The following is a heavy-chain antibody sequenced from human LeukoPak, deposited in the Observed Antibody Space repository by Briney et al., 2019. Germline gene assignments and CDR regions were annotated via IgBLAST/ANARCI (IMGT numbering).Heavy chain of an antibody. J-gene: IGHJ4*02. CDR1: GYICTTFD. V-gene: IGHV1-46*01. CDR3: ARDLGFSSGWPSYYFDY. D-gene: IGHD6-19*01. CDR2: INPSGGST. Sequence: ASVMFSCKASGYICTTFDIHWVRHAPGQGLEWMGMINPSGGSTKYAQQFQGRITMTRDTSTSTVYMELSSLRSEDTAVYYCARDLGFSSGWPSYYFDYWGQGTLVTVSS.